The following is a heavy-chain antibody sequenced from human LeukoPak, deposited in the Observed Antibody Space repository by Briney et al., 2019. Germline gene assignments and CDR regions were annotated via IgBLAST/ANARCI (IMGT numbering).Heavy chain of an antibody. CDR2: MNPNSGNT. V-gene: IGHV1-8*01. CDR3: AATYCSSTSCYRFAFDI. Sequence: GASVKVSCKASGYTFTSYDINWVRQATGQGLEWMGWMNPNSGNTGYAQKFLGRVTMTRNTSISTAYMELSSLRSEDTAVYYCAATYCSSTSCYRFAFDIWGQGTMVTVSS. J-gene: IGHJ3*02. D-gene: IGHD2-2*01. CDR1: GYTFTSYD.